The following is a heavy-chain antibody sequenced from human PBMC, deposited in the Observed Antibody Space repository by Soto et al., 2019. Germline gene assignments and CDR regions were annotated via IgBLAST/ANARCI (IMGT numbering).Heavy chain of an antibody. CDR3: ARRAGTKDYYYYYYMDV. CDR1: GDSVSSNSAA. V-gene: IGHV6-1*01. J-gene: IGHJ6*03. CDR2: TYYRSKWYN. D-gene: IGHD1-7*01. Sequence: KQSQTLSLTCAISGDSVSSNSAAWNWIRQSPSRGLEWLGRTYYRSKWYNDYAVSVKSRITINPDTSKNQFSLQLNSVTPEDTAVYYCARRAGTKDYYYYYYMDVWGKGTTVTVSS.